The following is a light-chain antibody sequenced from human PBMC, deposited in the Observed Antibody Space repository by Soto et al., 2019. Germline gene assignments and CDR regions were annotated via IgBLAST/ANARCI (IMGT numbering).Light chain of an antibody. CDR1: QSVSSN. J-gene: IGKJ4*01. CDR2: GAS. V-gene: IGKV3-15*01. Sequence: ETVMTQSPATLSVSPGEGATLSCRASQSVSSNLAWYQQRPGQTPRLLVYGASIRATGMSARFSGSGSGTEFTLTISSLQSEDFALYYCQQYNEWPHTFGGGTKVESK. CDR3: QQYNEWPHT.